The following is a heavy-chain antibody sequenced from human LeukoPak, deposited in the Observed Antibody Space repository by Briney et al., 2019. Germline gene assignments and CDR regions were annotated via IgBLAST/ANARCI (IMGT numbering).Heavy chain of an antibody. CDR1: GYTFTSYG. CDR2: ISAYHGNT. J-gene: IGHJ4*02. D-gene: IGHD5-18*01. V-gene: IGHV1-18*01. CDR3: ARGGGYSPSYPFDY. Sequence: RASVKVSCKASGYTFTSYGITWVRQAPGQGLEWMGWISAYHGNTNYAQKLQDRVTMTTDTSTSIAYMELKSLKSDDTAVYYCARGGGYSPSYPFDYWGQGTLATVSS.